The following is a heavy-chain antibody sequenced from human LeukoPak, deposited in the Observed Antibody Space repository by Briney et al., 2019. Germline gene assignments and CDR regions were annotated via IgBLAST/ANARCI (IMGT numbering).Heavy chain of an antibody. V-gene: IGHV4-59*01. Sequence: SETLSLTCTVSGGSISSYYWSWIRQPPGKGLEWIGYIYYSGSTNYNPSLKSRVTISVDTSKNQFSLKLSSVTAADTAVYYCARDRYYYDSSGSENYYGMGVWGQGTTVTVSS. CDR3: ARDRYYYDSSGSENYYGMGV. J-gene: IGHJ6*02. CDR2: IYYSGST. CDR1: GGSISSYY. D-gene: IGHD3-22*01.